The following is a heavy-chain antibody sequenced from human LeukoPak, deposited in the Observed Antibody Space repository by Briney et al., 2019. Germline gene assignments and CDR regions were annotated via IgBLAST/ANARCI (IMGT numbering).Heavy chain of an antibody. V-gene: IGHV1-24*01. Sequence: ASVKVSCKVSGYTLTELSMHWVRQAPGKGLERMGGFDPEDGETIYAQKFQGRVTMTEDTSTDTAYMELSSLRSEDTAVYYCATDSSSSAFFFDYWGQGTLVTVSS. CDR2: FDPEDGET. CDR3: ATDSSSSAFFFDY. J-gene: IGHJ4*02. D-gene: IGHD6-6*01. CDR1: GYTLTELS.